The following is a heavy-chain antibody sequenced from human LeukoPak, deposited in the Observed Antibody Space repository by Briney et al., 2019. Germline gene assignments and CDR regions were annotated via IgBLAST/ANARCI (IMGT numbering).Heavy chain of an antibody. CDR1: GGSISSSSYY. Sequence: SETLSLTCTVSGGSISSSSYYWGWIRQPPGKGLEWIGSIYYSGSTYYNPSLKSRVTISVDTSKSQFSLKLSSVTAADTAVYYCARPRGRAGYYFDYWGQGTLVTVSS. CDR3: ARPRGRAGYYFDY. D-gene: IGHD3-10*01. V-gene: IGHV4-39*01. J-gene: IGHJ4*02. CDR2: IYYSGST.